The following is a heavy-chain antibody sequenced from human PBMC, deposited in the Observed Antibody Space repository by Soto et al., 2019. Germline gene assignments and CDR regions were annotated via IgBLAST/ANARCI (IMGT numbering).Heavy chain of an antibody. CDR1: GFTFDDYA. D-gene: IGHD1-7*01. CDR2: ISWNSGSI. J-gene: IGHJ6*02. V-gene: IGHV3-9*01. Sequence: EVQLVESGGGLVQPGRSLRLSCAASGFTFDDYAMHWVRQAPGKGLEWVSGISWNSGSIGYADSVKGRFTISRDNAKNSLYLQMNSLRAEDTALYYFAKDRGDWNYVEPVGMDVWGQGTTVTVSS. CDR3: AKDRGDWNYVEPVGMDV.